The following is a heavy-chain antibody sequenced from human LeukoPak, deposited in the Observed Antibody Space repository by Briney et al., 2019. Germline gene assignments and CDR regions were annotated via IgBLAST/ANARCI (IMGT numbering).Heavy chain of an antibody. CDR2: IYTSGST. Sequence: SQTLSLTCTVSGGSISSDSYYWSWIRQPAGKGLEWIGRIYTSGSTNYNPSLKSRVTISVDTSKSQFSLKLSSVTAADTALCYCARQGYCSSTNCLDVWGKGTTVTVSS. V-gene: IGHV4-61*02. D-gene: IGHD2-2*01. CDR3: ARQGYCSSTNCLDV. J-gene: IGHJ6*04. CDR1: GGSISSDSYY.